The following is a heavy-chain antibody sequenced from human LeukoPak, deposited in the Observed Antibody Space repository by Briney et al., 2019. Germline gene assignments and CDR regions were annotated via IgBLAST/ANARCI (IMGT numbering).Heavy chain of an antibody. CDR3: ARPGSSGTYFDY. D-gene: IGHD3-10*01. V-gene: IGHV1-46*01. J-gene: IGHJ4*02. CDR2: INPSGGST. CDR1: GYTFTSYD. Sequence: ASVKVSCKASGYTFTSYDMHWGRQAPGQGLEWMGIINPSGGSTSYAQKFQGRVTMTRDTSTSTVYMELSSLRSEDTAVYYCARPGSSGTYFDYWGQGTLVTVSS.